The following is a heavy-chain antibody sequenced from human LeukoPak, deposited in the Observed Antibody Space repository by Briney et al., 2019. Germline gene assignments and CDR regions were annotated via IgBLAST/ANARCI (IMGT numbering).Heavy chain of an antibody. CDR3: ARYGSGSRDFDY. CDR2: IYYSGST. J-gene: IGHJ4*02. Sequence: PSETLSLTCTVSGGSISCYYWSWIRQPPGKGLEWIGYIYYSGSTNYNPSLKSRVTISVDTSKNQFSLKLSSVTAADTAVYYCARYGSGSRDFDYWGQGTLVTVSS. CDR1: GGSISCYY. D-gene: IGHD3-10*01. V-gene: IGHV4-59*01.